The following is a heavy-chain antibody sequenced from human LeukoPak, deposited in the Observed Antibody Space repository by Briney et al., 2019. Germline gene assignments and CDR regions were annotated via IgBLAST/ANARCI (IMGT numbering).Heavy chain of an antibody. CDR3: ARDLKGRPHEGYAFDI. D-gene: IGHD3-10*01. J-gene: IGHJ3*02. CDR2: INPSGGST. Sequence: RASVKVSCKASGYTFTSYYMHWVRQAPGQGLEWMGIINPSGGSTSYAQKFQGGVTMTRDTSTSTVYMELSSLRSEDTAVYYCARDLKGRPHEGYAFDIWGQGTMVTVSS. V-gene: IGHV1-46*01. CDR1: GYTFTSYY.